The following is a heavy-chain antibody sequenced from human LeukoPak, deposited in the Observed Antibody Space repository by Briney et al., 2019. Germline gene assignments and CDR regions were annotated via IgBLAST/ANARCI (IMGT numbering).Heavy chain of an antibody. V-gene: IGHV4-34*01. Sequence: SETLSLTCAVYGGSFSGYYWSWIRQPPGKGLEWIGEINHSGSTNYNPSLQSRVTISVDTSKDQFSLKLSSVTAADTAVYYCARGQAYYYDSSGYYYYFDYWGQGTLVTVSS. D-gene: IGHD3-22*01. CDR2: INHSGST. CDR1: GGSFSGYY. J-gene: IGHJ4*02. CDR3: ARGQAYYYDSSGYYYYFDY.